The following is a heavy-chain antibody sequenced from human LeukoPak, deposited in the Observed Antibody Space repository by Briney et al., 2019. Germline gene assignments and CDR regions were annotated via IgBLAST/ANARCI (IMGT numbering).Heavy chain of an antibody. D-gene: IGHD3-9*01. CDR3: ARAYDILTGYYPYYYYMDV. V-gene: IGHV1-69*01. CDR1: GGTFSSYA. Sequence: SVKVSCKASGGTFSSYAISWVRQAPGQGLEWMGGIIPIFGTANYAQKFQGRVTITADESTSTAYMELSSRRSEDTAVYYCARAYDILTGYYPYYYYMDVWGKGTTVTVSS. J-gene: IGHJ6*03. CDR2: IIPIFGTA.